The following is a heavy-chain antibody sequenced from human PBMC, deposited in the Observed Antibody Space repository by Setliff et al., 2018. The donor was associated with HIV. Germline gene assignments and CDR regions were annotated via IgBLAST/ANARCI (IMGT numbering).Heavy chain of an antibody. CDR1: GGSISSGSYY. V-gene: IGHV4-61*02. CDR2: IYTSGST. J-gene: IGHJ6*02. Sequence: LTCTVSGGSISSGSYYWNWIRQPAGKGLEWIGRIYTSGSTNYNPSLKSRVTISVDTSKNQFSLKLSSATAADTAVYYCAREDYYYYGMDVWGQGTTVTVSS. CDR3: AREDYYYYGMDV.